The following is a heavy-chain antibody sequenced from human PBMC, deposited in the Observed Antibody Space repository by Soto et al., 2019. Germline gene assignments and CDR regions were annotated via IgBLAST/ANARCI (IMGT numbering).Heavy chain of an antibody. D-gene: IGHD3-10*01. Sequence: QVQLVQSGAEMKKPGSSVKVSCQSSGGTFNTYAMTWVRQAPGQGPEWMGDISPMFGAANYAPKFQGRVTITADESTGTSYMQLISLTSEDTALYFCAREVQVHTPAFVYWGQGTLVTVSS. CDR1: GGTFNTYA. V-gene: IGHV1-69*19. CDR2: ISPMFGAA. J-gene: IGHJ4*02. CDR3: AREVQVHTPAFVY.